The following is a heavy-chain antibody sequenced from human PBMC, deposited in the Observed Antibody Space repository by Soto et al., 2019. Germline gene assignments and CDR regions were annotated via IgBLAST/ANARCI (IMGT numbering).Heavy chain of an antibody. V-gene: IGHV3-48*02. CDR2: ISSTSGTI. Sequence: GGSLRLSCEASGFVFSTYSMNWVRQAPGKGLEWISYISSTSGTIYYADSVKGRFTIFRDNAKNSLFLQMNGLRDDDTAVYYCANQKIRFSVAGTLYGLGVWGQGTTVTVSS. D-gene: IGHD6-19*01. J-gene: IGHJ6*02. CDR1: GFVFSTYS. CDR3: ANQKIRFSVAGTLYGLGV.